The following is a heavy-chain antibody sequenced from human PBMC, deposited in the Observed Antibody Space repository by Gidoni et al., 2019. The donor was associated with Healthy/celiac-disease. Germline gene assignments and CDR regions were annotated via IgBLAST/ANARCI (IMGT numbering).Heavy chain of an antibody. CDR2: ISGSGGST. J-gene: IGHJ4*02. V-gene: IGHV3-23*04. Sequence: EVQLVESVGGLVQPGGSLRLSCASSGFTFSSYAMSWVRQAPGKGLEWVSAISGSGGSTYYADSVKGRFTISRDNSKNTLYLQMNSLRAEDTAVYYCAKVWSSGYSLLDYWGQGTLVTVSS. D-gene: IGHD3-22*01. CDR1: GFTFSSYA. CDR3: AKVWSSGYSLLDY.